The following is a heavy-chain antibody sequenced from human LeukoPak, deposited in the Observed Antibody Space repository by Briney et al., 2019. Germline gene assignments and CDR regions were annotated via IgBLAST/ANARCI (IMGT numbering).Heavy chain of an antibody. Sequence: GGSLRLSCAASGFTFSSYWMSWVRQAPGKGLEWVANIKQDGSGKYYVDSVKGRFTISRDNAKNSLYLQMNSLRAEDTAVYYCARDLTYYDFWSGDIFGGEYYFDYWGQGTLVTVSS. J-gene: IGHJ4*02. D-gene: IGHD3-3*01. CDR2: IKQDGSGK. CDR1: GFTFSSYW. CDR3: ARDLTYYDFWSGDIFGGEYYFDY. V-gene: IGHV3-7*01.